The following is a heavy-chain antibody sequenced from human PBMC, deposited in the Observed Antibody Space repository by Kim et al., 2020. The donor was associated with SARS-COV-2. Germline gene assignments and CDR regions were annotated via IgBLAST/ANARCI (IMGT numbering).Heavy chain of an antibody. CDR1: GYTLTSYA. V-gene: IGHV7-4-1*02. D-gene: IGHD3-3*01. CDR3: AREMETFYHYGMDV. CDR2: INTITGNP. J-gene: IGHJ6*02. Sequence: ASVNVSCRASGYTLTSYAVNWVRQAPGQGLEWMGWINTITGNPTYAQGFTGRFVFSLETSVSTTYLQINSLKAEDTAVYYCAREMETFYHYGMDVWGQGTTVTVSS.